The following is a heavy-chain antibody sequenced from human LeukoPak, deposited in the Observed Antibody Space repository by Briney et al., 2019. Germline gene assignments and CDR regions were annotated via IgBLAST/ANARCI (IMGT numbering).Heavy chain of an antibody. V-gene: IGHV3-66*01. D-gene: IGHD6-19*01. Sequence: GGSLRLSCAASGFTVSSNYMSWVRQAPGKGLEWVSVIYSGGSTYYADSVKGRFTISRDNSKNTLYLQMNSLRAEDTAVYYCARAGAAVAGIDGGFDYWGQGTLVTVSS. J-gene: IGHJ4*02. CDR1: GFTVSSNY. CDR2: IYSGGST. CDR3: ARAGAAVAGIDGGFDY.